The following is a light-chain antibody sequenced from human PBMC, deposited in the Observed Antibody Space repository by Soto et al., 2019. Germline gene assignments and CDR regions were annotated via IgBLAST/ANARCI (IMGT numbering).Light chain of an antibody. Sequence: EIVLTQSPGTLSLSPGERATLSCRASQSVSSSYLAWYQQKPGQAPRLLIYGVSSRATGIPDRFSGSGSGTDFTLTISRLEPADFAVYYCQQYDNSPQTFGPGTKVDIK. J-gene: IGKJ3*01. V-gene: IGKV3-20*01. CDR2: GVS. CDR3: QQYDNSPQT. CDR1: QSVSSSY.